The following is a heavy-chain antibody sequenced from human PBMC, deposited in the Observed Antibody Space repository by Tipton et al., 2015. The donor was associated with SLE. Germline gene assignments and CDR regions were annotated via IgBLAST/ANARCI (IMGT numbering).Heavy chain of an antibody. CDR1: GFTFSSYW. CDR2: IKQDGSEK. J-gene: IGHJ4*02. CDR3: ARDRYYDFWSGSGYYFDY. V-gene: IGHV3-7*01. D-gene: IGHD3-3*01. Sequence: SLRLSCAASGFTFSSYWMSWVRQAPGKGLEWVANIKQDGSEKYYVDSVKGRFTISRDNAKNSLYLQMNSLRAEDTAVYYCARDRYYDFWSGSGYYFDYWGQGTLVTVSS.